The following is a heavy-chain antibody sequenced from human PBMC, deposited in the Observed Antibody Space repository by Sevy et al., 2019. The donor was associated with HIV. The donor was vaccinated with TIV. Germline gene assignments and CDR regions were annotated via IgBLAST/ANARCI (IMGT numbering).Heavy chain of an antibody. CDR2: ISYDGSNK. Sequence: GGSLRLSCAASGFTFSSCGMHWVRQAPGKGLEWVAVISYDGSNKYYADSVKGRFTISRDNSKNTLYLQMNSLRAEDTAVYYCAKDIVSSGPDYWGQGTLVTVSS. J-gene: IGHJ4*02. CDR1: GFTFSSCG. CDR3: AKDIVSSGPDY. D-gene: IGHD3-22*01. V-gene: IGHV3-30*18.